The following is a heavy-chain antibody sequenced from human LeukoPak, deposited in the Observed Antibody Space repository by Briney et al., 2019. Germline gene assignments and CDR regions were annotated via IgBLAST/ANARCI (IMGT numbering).Heavy chain of an antibody. CDR2: IYTSGST. J-gene: IGHJ6*03. Sequence: SETLPLTCTVSGGSISSYYWSWIRQPAPKGLEWIGRIYTSGSTNYNPSLKSRVTISVDTSKNQFSLKLSSVTAADTAVYYCARVVGADSNLLAGRRAYYYYYCYLDVWGKGTTVTVSS. CDR1: GGSISSYY. D-gene: IGHD6-13*01. V-gene: IGHV4-4*07. CDR3: ARVVGADSNLLAGRRAYYYYYCYLDV.